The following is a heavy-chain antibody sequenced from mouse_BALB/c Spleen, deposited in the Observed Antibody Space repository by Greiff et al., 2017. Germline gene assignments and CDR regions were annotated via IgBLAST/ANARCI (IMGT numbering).Heavy chain of an antibody. CDR1: GYSFPGYY. Sequence: LVKTGPSVKISCKASGYSFPGYYMPGVKRSHGKSLKGIGYISCYNGVTSYNQKFKGKATFTVDTSSSTAYMQFNSLTSEDSAVYYCARDRSSYRYFDVWGAGTTVTVSS. V-gene: IGHV1S34*01. CDR2: ISCYNGVT. CDR3: ARDRSSYRYFDV. D-gene: IGHD1-1*01. J-gene: IGHJ1*01.